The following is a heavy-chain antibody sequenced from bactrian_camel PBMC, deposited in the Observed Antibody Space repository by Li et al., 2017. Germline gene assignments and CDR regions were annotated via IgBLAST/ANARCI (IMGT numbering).Heavy chain of an antibody. Sequence: HVQLVESGGGLVQPGGSLRLSCAASLFPVNKYHINWVRQAPGKGLEWVSSIIPDGTLTYYNDQVQGRFTISRDNSKAIVWLQMNSLEPEDTALYYCTGPLPGTDSWGQGTQVTVS. D-gene: IGHD5*01. V-gene: IGHV3S6*01. CDR3: TGPLPGTDS. CDR1: LFPVNKYH. CDR2: IIPDGTLT. J-gene: IGHJ4*01.